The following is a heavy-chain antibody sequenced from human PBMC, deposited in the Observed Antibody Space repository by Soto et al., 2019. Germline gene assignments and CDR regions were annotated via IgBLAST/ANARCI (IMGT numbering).Heavy chain of an antibody. V-gene: IGHV3-13*01. J-gene: IGHJ4*02. Sequence: GGSLRLSCAASGFTFSSYDMHWVRQATGKGLEWVSAIGTAGDTYYPGSVKGRFTISRENAKNSFYLQMNSLRAEDTAVYYCERVAMVNYYDSSGSYYFDYWGRGTLVTVSS. CDR1: GFTFSSYD. CDR2: IGTAGDT. D-gene: IGHD3-22*01. CDR3: ERVAMVNYYDSSGSYYFDY.